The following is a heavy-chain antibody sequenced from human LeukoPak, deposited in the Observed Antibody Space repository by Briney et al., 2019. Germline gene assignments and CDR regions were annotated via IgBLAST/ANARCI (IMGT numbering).Heavy chain of an antibody. D-gene: IGHD2-15*01. CDR2: ISYDGSNK. CDR1: GFTFSNYG. CDR3: AKDRGRIGNDAFDI. Sequence: PGRSLRLSCAASGFTFSNYGMHWVRQAPGKGLEWVAVISYDGSNKYYADSVKGRFTISRDNSKNTLYLQMNSLRAEDTAVYYCAKDRGRIGNDAFDIWGQGTMVTVSS. V-gene: IGHV3-30*18. J-gene: IGHJ3*02.